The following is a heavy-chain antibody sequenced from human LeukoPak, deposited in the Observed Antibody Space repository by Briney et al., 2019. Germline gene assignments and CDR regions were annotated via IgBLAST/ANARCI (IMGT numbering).Heavy chain of an antibody. V-gene: IGHV4-59*01. CDR1: GGSISSYY. CDR2: IFHTGST. D-gene: IGHD5-12*01. CDR3: ASSSGYDSAVYFPH. Sequence: SETLSLTCTVSGGSISSYYWSWIRQPPGKGLEWIGYIFHTGSTKNNPSLKSRVTISIDTSKNQFSLQVNSVTAADTAIYYCASSSGYDSAVYFPHWGQGTLVSVSS. J-gene: IGHJ1*01.